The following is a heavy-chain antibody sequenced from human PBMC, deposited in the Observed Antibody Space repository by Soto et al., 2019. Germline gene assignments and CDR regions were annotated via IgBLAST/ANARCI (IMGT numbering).Heavy chain of an antibody. CDR2: INWNSGNL. V-gene: IGHV3-9*01. J-gene: IGHJ6*03. Sequence: GGSLRLSCAASGFTFDDYAMHWVRQVPGKGLEWVSGINWNSGNLGYADSVKGRFTISRDNAKNSLYLQMNSLRAEDTALYYCAKERSRDYYYYYYMDVWGKGTTVTVSS. CDR1: GFTFDDYA. CDR3: AKERSRDYYYYYYMDV.